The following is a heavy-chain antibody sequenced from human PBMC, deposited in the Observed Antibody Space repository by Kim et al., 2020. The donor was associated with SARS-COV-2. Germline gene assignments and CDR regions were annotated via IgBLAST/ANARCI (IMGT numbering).Heavy chain of an antibody. CDR1: GGSFSSGGYY. J-gene: IGHJ6*01. Sequence: SETLSLTCSVSGGSFSSGGYYLSWIRQHPGKGLEWIGYMYYTGSIYYNPSLKGRVTISIDTSKNQFSLILTSVTAADTAVYYCARDYIFYDYYYGTDVWG. CDR3: ARDYIFYDYYYGTDV. V-gene: IGHV4-31*03. CDR2: MYYTGSI. D-gene: IGHD3-9*01.